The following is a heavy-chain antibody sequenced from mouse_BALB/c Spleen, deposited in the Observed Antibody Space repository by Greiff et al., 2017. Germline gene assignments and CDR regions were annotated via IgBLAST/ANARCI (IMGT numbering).Heavy chain of an antibody. D-gene: IGHD2-4*01. V-gene: IGHV2-3*01. CDR1: GFSFTSYG. J-gene: IGHJ4*01. Sequence: VQVVESGPGLVAPSQSLSISCTASGFSFTSYGVSWVRQPPGKGLEWLGVIWGDGSTNYHSALISRLSITKDKSKSQVFLKLNSLQTDDTATYYCAKEGLRHAMDYWGQGTSVTVSA. CDR2: IWGDGST. CDR3: AKEGLRHAMDY.